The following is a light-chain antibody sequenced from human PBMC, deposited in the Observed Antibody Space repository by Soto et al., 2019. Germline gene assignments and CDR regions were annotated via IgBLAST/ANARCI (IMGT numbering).Light chain of an antibody. CDR1: SSDVGGYNY. Sequence: QSALTQPASVSGSPGQSLTISCTGTSSDVGGYNYVSWYQHHPGKAPKLMIYDVNNRPSGVSNRFLGSKSGNTASLTISGLQAEDEADYYCSSYSSSSLYVFGTATKVTVL. V-gene: IGLV2-14*03. CDR2: DVN. CDR3: SSYSSSSLYV. J-gene: IGLJ1*01.